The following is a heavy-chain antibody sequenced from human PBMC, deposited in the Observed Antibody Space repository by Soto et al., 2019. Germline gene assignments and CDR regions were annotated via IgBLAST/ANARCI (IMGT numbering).Heavy chain of an antibody. Sequence: RASVKVSCKVSGYTLTELSMHWVRQAPGKGLEWMGGFDPEDGETIYAQKFQGRVSMTEDTSTDTAYMELSSLRSEDTAVYYCATNRKVVPAASGWYRGYYYGMDVWGQGTTVTVSS. CDR2: FDPEDGET. V-gene: IGHV1-24*01. CDR3: ATNRKVVPAASGWYRGYYYGMDV. CDR1: GYTLTELS. J-gene: IGHJ6*02. D-gene: IGHD2-2*01.